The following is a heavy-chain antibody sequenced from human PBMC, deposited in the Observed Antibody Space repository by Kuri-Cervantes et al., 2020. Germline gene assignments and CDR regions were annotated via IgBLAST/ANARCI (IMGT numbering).Heavy chain of an antibody. V-gene: IGHV4-38-2*02. D-gene: IGHD1-14*01. J-gene: IGHJ4*02. CDR3: ARRGAEFDY. Sequence: SETLSLTCTVSTDSIRSPYYWGWIRQHPGKGLEWIGNFYHSGSTYYNPSLKSRVTISVDTSKNQFSLKLSSVTAADTAVYYCARRGAEFDYWGQGTLVTVSS. CDR1: TDSIRSPYY. CDR2: FYHSGST.